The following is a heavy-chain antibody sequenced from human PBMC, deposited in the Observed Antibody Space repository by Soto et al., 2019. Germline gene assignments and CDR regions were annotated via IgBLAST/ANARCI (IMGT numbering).Heavy chain of an antibody. D-gene: IGHD3-10*01. V-gene: IGHV4-4*03. CDR2: VTRSGST. CDR1: PSLLSHTRS. Sequence: PRSLSLTCARFPSLLSHTRSWSWVRQSPGKGLEWIGEVTRSGSTNYNPSLKSRVTISVDTSKNQFSLKLSSVTAADTAVYYCATRFKYGSGTSPW. J-gene: IGHJ5*02. CDR3: ATRFKYGSGTSP.